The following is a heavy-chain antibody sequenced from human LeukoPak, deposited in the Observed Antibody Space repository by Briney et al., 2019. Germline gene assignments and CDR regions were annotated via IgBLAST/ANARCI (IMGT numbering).Heavy chain of an antibody. Sequence: SETLSLTCAVSGGSISSGGYSWSWIRQPPGKGLEWIGYIYHSGSTYYNPSLKSRVTISVDRSKNQFSLKLSSVTAADTAVYYCARAAGGSWWGYYYGMDVWGQGTTVTVSS. CDR1: GGSISSGGYS. CDR3: ARAAGGSWWGYYYGMDV. CDR2: IYHSGST. J-gene: IGHJ6*02. D-gene: IGHD6-13*01. V-gene: IGHV4-30-2*01.